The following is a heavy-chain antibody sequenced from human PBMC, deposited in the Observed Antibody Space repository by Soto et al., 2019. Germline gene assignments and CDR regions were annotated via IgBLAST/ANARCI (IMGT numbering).Heavy chain of an antibody. V-gene: IGHV3-23*01. D-gene: IGHD6-13*01. CDR2: ISGSGGST. CDR1: GFTFSSYA. CDR3: VRGLGSSLTLDAFAV. J-gene: IGHJ3*01. Sequence: GGSLRLSCAASGFTFSSYAMSWVRQAPGKGLEWVSAISGSGGSTYYADSVKGRFTISRDNSKNTLYLQMNSLRAEDTAVYYCVRGLGSSLTLDAFAVWGQGTMVTVSS.